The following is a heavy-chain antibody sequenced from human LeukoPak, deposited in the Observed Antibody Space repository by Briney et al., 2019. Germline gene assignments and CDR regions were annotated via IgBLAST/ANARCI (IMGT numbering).Heavy chain of an antibody. CDR1: GASINTYY. CDR2: IYYSGTT. D-gene: IGHD3-10*01. J-gene: IGHJ4*02. V-gene: IGHV4-59*01. Sequence: PSETLSLTCTVSGASINTYYWSWIRQPPGKGLKWIGYIYYSGTTSYNPSLKTRVTISIDTSKNQFSLKLSSVTAADTAVYYCARVLRPMASQYYFDYWGQGTLVTVSS. CDR3: ARVLRPMASQYYFDY.